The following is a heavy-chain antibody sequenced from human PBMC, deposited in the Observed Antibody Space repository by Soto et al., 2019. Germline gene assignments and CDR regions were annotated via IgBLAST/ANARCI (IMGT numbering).Heavy chain of an antibody. J-gene: IGHJ4*02. D-gene: IGHD2-2*01. CDR2: ISGSGGGT. CDR3: AKARHSSTPPPGTY. CDR1: GFTFSNYA. V-gene: IGHV3-23*01. Sequence: GGSLRLSCAASGFTFSNYAMSWVRRAPGKGLEWVSTISGSGGGTYYADSVKGRCTISRDNSKNTLSLQMNSLKAEDTAVYYCAKARHSSTPPPGTYWGQGTLVTVSS.